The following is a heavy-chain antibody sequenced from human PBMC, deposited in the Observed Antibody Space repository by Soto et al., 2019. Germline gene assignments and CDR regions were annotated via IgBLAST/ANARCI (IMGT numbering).Heavy chain of an antibody. V-gene: IGHV4-4*02. Sequence: QVQLQESGPGLVKPSGTLSLTCAVSGASMSPNHGWGWVRQSPGKGLEWIGEIYPSGSTNYNPSLRGRVTFSVDKSKSQFSLRLNSLTAADTAVYFCARDYCSSTSCYGRTAFDIWGRGTLVTVS. J-gene: IGHJ3*02. D-gene: IGHD2-2*01. CDR1: GASMSPNHG. CDR2: IYPSGST. CDR3: ARDYCSSTSCYGRTAFDI.